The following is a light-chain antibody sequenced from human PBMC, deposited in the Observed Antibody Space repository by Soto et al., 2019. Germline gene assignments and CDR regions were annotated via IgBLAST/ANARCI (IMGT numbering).Light chain of an antibody. V-gene: IGKV3-11*01. Sequence: EVMLTQSPATLSLSPGERATLSCRASQSVSSYLAWYQQKPGQAPRLLIYDASNRATGIPARFSGSGSGTDFTLTISSLEPEDFAVYYCQQRSNWPLTFGGGTRLAIK. CDR2: DAS. J-gene: IGKJ5*01. CDR1: QSVSSY. CDR3: QQRSNWPLT.